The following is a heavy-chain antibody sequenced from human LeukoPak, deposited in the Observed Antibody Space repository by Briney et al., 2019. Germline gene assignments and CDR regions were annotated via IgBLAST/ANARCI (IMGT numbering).Heavy chain of an antibody. CDR3: ARSDSSSWYNWFDP. J-gene: IGHJ5*02. CDR1: GGSISSSSYY. V-gene: IGHV4-39*07. D-gene: IGHD6-13*01. Sequence: PSETLSLTCTVSGGSISSSSYYWGWIRQPPGKGLEWIGSIYYSGSTYYNPSLKSRVTISVDTSKNQFSLKLSSVTAADTAVYYCARSDSSSWYNWFDPWGQGTLVTVSS. CDR2: IYYSGST.